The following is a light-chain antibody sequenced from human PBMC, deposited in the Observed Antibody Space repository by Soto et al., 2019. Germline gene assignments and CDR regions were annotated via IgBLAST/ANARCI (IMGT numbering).Light chain of an antibody. CDR3: CSYAGSTTWV. J-gene: IGLJ2*01. CDR1: SNDVGSYDL. V-gene: IGLV2-23*01. Sequence: QSALTQPASVSGSPGQSITISCTETSNDVGSYDLVSWHQQHPGKAPKLMIYEGTKRPSGVSNRFSGSKSGNTASLTISGLQAEDEADYYCCSYAGSTTWVFGGGTKLTVL. CDR2: EGT.